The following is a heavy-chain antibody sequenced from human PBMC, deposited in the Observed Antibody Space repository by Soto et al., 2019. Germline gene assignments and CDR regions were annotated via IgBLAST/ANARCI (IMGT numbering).Heavy chain of an antibody. D-gene: IGHD3-10*01. V-gene: IGHV1-69*06. Sequence: SVKVSCKASGGTFSSYAISWVRQAPGKGLEWMGGIIPIFGTANYAQKFQGRVTITADKSTSTAYMELSSLRSEDTAVYYCARGVLVRAWAFSTWAQGTMVPVSS. CDR1: GGTFSSYA. CDR2: IIPIFGTA. J-gene: IGHJ3*02. CDR3: ARGVLVRAWAFST.